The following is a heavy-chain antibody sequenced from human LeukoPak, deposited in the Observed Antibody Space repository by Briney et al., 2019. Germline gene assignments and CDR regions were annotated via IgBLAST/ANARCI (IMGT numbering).Heavy chain of an antibody. CDR3: ARGRIAARTPYFDY. D-gene: IGHD6-6*01. CDR1: GFTVSSNY. CDR2: ICSGGST. J-gene: IGHJ4*02. V-gene: IGHV3-53*01. Sequence: GGSLRLSCAASGFTVSSNYMSWVRQAPGKGLEWVSVICSGGSTYYADSVKGLLTISRDNSKNTLYLQMNSLRAEDTAVYYCARGRIAARTPYFDYWGQGTLVTVSS.